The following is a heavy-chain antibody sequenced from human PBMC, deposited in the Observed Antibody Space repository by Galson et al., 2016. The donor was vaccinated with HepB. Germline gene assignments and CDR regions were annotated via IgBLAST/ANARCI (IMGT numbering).Heavy chain of an antibody. D-gene: IGHD3-22*01. J-gene: IGHJ3*02. CDR1: GYTFTSYS. CDR3: ASRIVVLMPDSPSGDDFDI. V-gene: IGHV1-46*01. Sequence: SVKVSCKASGYTFTSYSMHWVRQAPGQGLEWMGIINPSGGRTSYAQKFQGRVTMTRDTSTSTVYMELSSLRSEDTAVYYCASRIVVLMPDSPSGDDFDIWGQGTMVTVSS. CDR2: INPSGGRT.